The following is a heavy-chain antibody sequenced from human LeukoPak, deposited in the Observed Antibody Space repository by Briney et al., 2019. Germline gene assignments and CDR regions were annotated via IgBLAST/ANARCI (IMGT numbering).Heavy chain of an antibody. D-gene: IGHD2-2*01. CDR3: ARVKCSSTSCYVDY. V-gene: IGHV4-61*02. Sequence: SQTLSLTCTVSGGSISSGSYYWSWIRQPAGKGLEWIGRIYTSGSTNYNPSLKSRVTISVDTSKNQFSLKLSSVTAADMAVYYCARVKCSSTSCYVDYWGQGTLVTVSS. CDR1: GGSISSGSYY. J-gene: IGHJ4*02. CDR2: IYTSGST.